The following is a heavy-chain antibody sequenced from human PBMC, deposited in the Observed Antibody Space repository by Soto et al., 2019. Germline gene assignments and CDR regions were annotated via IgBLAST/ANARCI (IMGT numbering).Heavy chain of an antibody. Sequence: QVQLVESGGGVVQPGRSLRLSCAASGFTFSTYGIHWVRQAPGKGLEWVSVIWSDGRNKYYADSVKGRFTISRDNSKKTVYLEMNSLRAEDTAVYYCARDSDTSGYYSIFDSWGQGTLVTVSS. D-gene: IGHD3-22*01. CDR1: GFTFSTYG. CDR3: ARDSDTSGYYSIFDS. V-gene: IGHV3-33*01. J-gene: IGHJ4*02. CDR2: IWSDGRNK.